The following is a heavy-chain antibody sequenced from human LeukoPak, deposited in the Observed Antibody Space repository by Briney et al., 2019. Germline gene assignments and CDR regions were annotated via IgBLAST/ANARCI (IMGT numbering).Heavy chain of an antibody. CDR2: IIPIFGTA. J-gene: IGHJ4*02. V-gene: IGHV1-69*05. Sequence: SVKVSCKASGGTFSSYAISWVRQAPGQGLEWMGRIIPIFGTANYAQKFQGRVTITTDESTSTAYMELSSLRSEDTAVYYCARPARSCSGGSCHTLYFDYWGQGTLVTDSS. CDR1: GGTFSSYA. CDR3: ARPARSCSGGSCHTLYFDY. D-gene: IGHD2-15*01.